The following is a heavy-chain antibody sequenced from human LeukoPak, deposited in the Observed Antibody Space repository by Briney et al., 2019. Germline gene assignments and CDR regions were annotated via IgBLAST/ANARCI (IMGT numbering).Heavy chain of an antibody. J-gene: IGHJ6*02. CDR1: GGSISSGNYY. V-gene: IGHV4-30-4*01. Sequence: SQTLSLTCTVSGGSISSGNYYWSWIRQPPGKGLEWIGYIYYSGSTYYNVSLKSRVTISLDMSKNQFSLKLSSVSAADTAVYYCAREKGPPPGHYYGMDVWGQGTTVTVSS. CDR2: IYYSGST. CDR3: AREKGPPPGHYYGMDV.